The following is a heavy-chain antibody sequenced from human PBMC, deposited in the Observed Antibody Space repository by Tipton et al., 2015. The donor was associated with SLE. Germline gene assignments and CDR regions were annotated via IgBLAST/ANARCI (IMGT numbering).Heavy chain of an antibody. CDR2: IYYSGST. D-gene: IGHD6-13*01. J-gene: IGHJ4*02. Sequence: TLSLTCTVSGGSISSYYWSWIRQPPGKGLEWIGYIYYSGSTNYNPSLKSRVTISVDKSKNQFSLKLSSVTAADTAVYYCAGFSAALDYWGQGTLVTVPS. CDR3: AGFSAALDY. V-gene: IGHV4-59*12. CDR1: GGSISSYY.